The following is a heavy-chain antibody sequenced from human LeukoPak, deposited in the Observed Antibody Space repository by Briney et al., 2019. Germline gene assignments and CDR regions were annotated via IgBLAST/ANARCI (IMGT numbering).Heavy chain of an antibody. CDR2: INPNSGGT. J-gene: IGHJ4*02. D-gene: IGHD3-22*01. V-gene: IGHV1-2*02. CDR3: ARQYYYDSSGYYNWGGY. Sequence: VASVKVSCKASGYTFTGYYMHWVRQAPGQGLEWMGWINPNSGGTNYAQKFQGRVTMTRDTSISTAYMELSRLRSDDTAVYYRARQYYYDSSGYYNWGGYWGQGTLVTVSS. CDR1: GYTFTGYY.